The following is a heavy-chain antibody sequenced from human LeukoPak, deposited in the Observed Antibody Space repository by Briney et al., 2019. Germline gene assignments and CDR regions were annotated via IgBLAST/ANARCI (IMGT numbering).Heavy chain of an antibody. CDR1: GGSISNYY. CDR3: ARQGVVTTTGAFDI. D-gene: IGHD3-22*01. Sequence: SETLSLTCTVSGGSISNYYWTWIRQPPGKGLEWIGYIYYSGSTNYNPSLKSRVTISVDTSKNQFSLKLSSVTAADTAVYYCARQGVVTTTGAFDIWGQGTMVTVSS. V-gene: IGHV4-59*08. J-gene: IGHJ3*02. CDR2: IYYSGST.